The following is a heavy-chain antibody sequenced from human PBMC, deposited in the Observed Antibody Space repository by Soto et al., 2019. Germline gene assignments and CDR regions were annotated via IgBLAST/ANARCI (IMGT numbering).Heavy chain of an antibody. Sequence: EVQLVESGGGLVQPGGSLRLSCAASGFTFSSYWMSWVRQAPGKGLEWVANIKQDGSEKYYVDSVKGRFTISRDNAKNSLYLQMNSLRAEDTAVYYCARDPMGYSPGVLFDYWGQGTLVTVSS. J-gene: IGHJ4*02. CDR3: ARDPMGYSPGVLFDY. D-gene: IGHD4-4*01. V-gene: IGHV3-7*01. CDR2: IKQDGSEK. CDR1: GFTFSSYW.